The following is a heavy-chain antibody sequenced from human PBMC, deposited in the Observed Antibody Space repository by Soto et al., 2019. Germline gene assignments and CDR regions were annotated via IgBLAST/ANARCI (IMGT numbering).Heavy chain of an antibody. CDR2: IYYSGST. CDR1: GCSISSYY. CDR3: ARSDYYGSGSYYNVPWFDP. J-gene: IGHJ5*02. Sequence: PSETLSLSCTVSGCSISSYYWSWIRQPPGKGLEWIGYIYYSGSTNYNPSLKSRVTISVDTSKNQSSLKLSSVTAADTAVYYCARSDYYGSGSYYNVPWFDPWGQGTLVTVSS. D-gene: IGHD3-10*01. V-gene: IGHV4-59*08.